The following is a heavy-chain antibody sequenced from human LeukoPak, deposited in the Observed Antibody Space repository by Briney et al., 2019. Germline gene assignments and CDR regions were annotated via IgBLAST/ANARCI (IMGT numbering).Heavy chain of an antibody. CDR3: ARGVIKVDYYYDSSGYLDY. CDR1: GYTFTGYY. D-gene: IGHD3-22*01. J-gene: IGHJ4*02. V-gene: IGHV1-2*02. CDR2: INPNSGGT. Sequence: EASVKVSCKASGYTFTGYYMHWVRQAPGQGLEWMGWINPNSGGTNYAQKFQGRVTITRDTSASTAYMELSSLRSEDMAVYYCARGVIKVDYYYDSSGYLDYWGQGTLVTVSS.